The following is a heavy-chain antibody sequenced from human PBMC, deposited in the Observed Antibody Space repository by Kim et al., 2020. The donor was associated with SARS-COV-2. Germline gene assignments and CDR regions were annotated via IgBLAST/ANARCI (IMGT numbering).Heavy chain of an antibody. Sequence: HNPSLKRRVTISVDTSKNQFSLKLSSVTAADTAVYYCARDEYSNCGFDPWGQGTLVTVSS. V-gene: IGHV4-39*02. D-gene: IGHD6-6*01. CDR3: ARDEYSNCGFDP. J-gene: IGHJ5*02.